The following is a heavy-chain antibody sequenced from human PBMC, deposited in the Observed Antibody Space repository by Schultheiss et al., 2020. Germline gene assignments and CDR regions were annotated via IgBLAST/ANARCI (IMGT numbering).Heavy chain of an antibody. V-gene: IGHV4-38-2*01. CDR3: AAGGEMATLGAFDI. J-gene: IGHJ3*02. Sequence: TLSLTCAVSGYSISSGYYWGWIRQPPGKGLEWIGEIYHSGSTNYNPSLKSRVTISVDKSQNQFSLKLSSVTAADTAVYYCAAGGEMATLGAFDIWGQGTMVTVSS. CDR2: IYHSGST. CDR1: GYSISSGYY. D-gene: IGHD5-24*01.